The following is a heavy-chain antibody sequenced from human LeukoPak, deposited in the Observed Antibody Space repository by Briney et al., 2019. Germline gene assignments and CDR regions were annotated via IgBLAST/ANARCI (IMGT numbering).Heavy chain of an antibody. J-gene: IGHJ4*02. D-gene: IGHD2-2*01. CDR3: ATSNIVVVPAAIEDY. CDR1: GFTFSSYA. V-gene: IGHV3-23*01. CDR2: ISGSGGST. Sequence: GGSLRLSCAASGFTFSSYAMSWVRQAPGKGLEWVSAISGSGGSTYYADSVKGRFTISRDNSKNTLYLQMDSLRAEDTAVYYCATSNIVVVPAAIEDYWGQGTLVTVSS.